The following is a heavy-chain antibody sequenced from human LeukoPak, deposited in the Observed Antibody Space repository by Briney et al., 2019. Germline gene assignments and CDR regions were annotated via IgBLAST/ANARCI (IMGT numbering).Heavy chain of an antibody. V-gene: IGHV3-33*01. CDR3: ARDLDEYSGSYLDY. J-gene: IGHJ4*02. CDR1: GFTFSSYG. CDR2: IWYDGSNK. Sequence: PGGSLRLSCAASGFTFSSYGMHWVRQAPGKGLEWVAVIWYDGSNKYYADSVKGRFTISRDNSKNTLYLQMNSLRAEDTAVYYCARDLDEYSGSYLDYWGQGTLVTVSS. D-gene: IGHD1-26*01.